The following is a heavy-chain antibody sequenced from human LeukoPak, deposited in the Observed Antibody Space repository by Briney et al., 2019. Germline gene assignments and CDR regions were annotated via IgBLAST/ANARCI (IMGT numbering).Heavy chain of an antibody. J-gene: IGHJ4*02. D-gene: IGHD5-12*01. V-gene: IGHV1-8*01. CDR2: MITNSGNT. Sequence: ASVKVSCKASGYTSTSYYINWVRPATGQGLEWMGWMITNSGNTGYAQKFQGRVTMTRNTSISTAYMELSSLRSEDTAVYYCARGGNSGYDLFDYWGQGTLVTVSS. CDR3: ARGGNSGYDLFDY. CDR1: GYTSTSYY.